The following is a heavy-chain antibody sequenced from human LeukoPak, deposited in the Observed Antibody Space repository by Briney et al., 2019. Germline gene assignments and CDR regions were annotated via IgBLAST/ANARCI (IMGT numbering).Heavy chain of an antibody. CDR2: INHSGST. CDR3: ARLDGYTFGEVIGNDAFDI. Sequence: PSETLSLTCTVSGGSISSSHYYWSWIRQPPGKGLEWIGEINHSGSTNYNPSLKSRVTISVDTSKNQFSLKLSSVTAADTAVYYCARLDGYTFGEVIGNDAFDIWGQGTMVTVSS. CDR1: GGSISSSHYY. D-gene: IGHD3-16*02. J-gene: IGHJ3*02. V-gene: IGHV4-39*07.